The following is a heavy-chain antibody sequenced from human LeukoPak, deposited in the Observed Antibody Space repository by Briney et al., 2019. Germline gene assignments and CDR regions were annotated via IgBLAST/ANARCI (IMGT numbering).Heavy chain of an antibody. D-gene: IGHD3-22*01. J-gene: IGHJ4*02. CDR3: AREGFLREIDSSGYFVY. V-gene: IGHV4-4*07. Sequence: SETLSLTCTVSGGSITGYYWNWIRQPARQGLEWLGRVYSSGVGNYNPSLTSRVTMSVDTSKNQFSLKLTSLTAADTAVYYCAREGFLREIDSSGYFVYWGQGTLVTVSS. CDR1: GGSITGYY. CDR2: VYSSGVG.